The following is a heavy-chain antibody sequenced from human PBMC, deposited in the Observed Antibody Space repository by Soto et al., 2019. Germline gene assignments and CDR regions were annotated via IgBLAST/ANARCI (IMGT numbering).Heavy chain of an antibody. Sequence: GGSLRLSCAASGFTFSNSWMHWVRQVSGKGLEWVSRINADGTSTSYADSVKGRFTISRDNAKNTLYLHVNSLRAEDTAVYYCVKVLARGVGVPRFYFDSWGQGALVTVSS. J-gene: IGHJ4*02. CDR1: GFTFSNSW. V-gene: IGHV3-74*01. CDR3: VKVLARGVGVPRFYFDS. D-gene: IGHD2-2*01. CDR2: INADGTST.